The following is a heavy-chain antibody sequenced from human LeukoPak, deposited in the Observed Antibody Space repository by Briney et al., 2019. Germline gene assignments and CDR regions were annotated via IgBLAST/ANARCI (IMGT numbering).Heavy chain of an antibody. CDR3: ARDSSGYYPDF. CDR2: INHSGST. V-gene: IGHV4-34*01. CDR1: GGSFSGYY. D-gene: IGHD3-22*01. J-gene: IGHJ4*02. Sequence: SETLSLTCAVYGGSFSGYYWSWIRQPPGKGLEWIGEINHSGSTIYNPSLKSRVTISVDTSKNQFSLKLSSVTAADTAVYYCARDSSGYYPDFWGQGTLVTVSS.